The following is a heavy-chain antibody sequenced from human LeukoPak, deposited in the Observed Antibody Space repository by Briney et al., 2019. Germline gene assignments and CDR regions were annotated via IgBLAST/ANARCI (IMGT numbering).Heavy chain of an antibody. D-gene: IGHD3-3*01. CDR2: IKQDGSEK. CDR3: ARGDFWSGYANDY. Sequence: GGPLRLSCAASGFTFSSYWMSWVRQAPGKGLEWVANIKQDGSEKYYVDSVKGRFTISRDNAKNSLYLQMNSLRAEDTAVYYCARGDFWSGYANDYWGQGTLVTVSS. CDR1: GFTFSSYW. V-gene: IGHV3-7*01. J-gene: IGHJ4*02.